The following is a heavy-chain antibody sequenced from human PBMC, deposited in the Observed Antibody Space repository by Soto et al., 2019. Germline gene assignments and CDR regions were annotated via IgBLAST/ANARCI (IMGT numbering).Heavy chain of an antibody. CDR2: IYYSGRT. V-gene: IGHV4-59*01. D-gene: IGHD3-10*01. J-gene: IGHJ4*02. CDR1: GGSLSSYY. CDR3: ARDQHFYGSGSYYTIFDY. Sequence: QVQLQESGPGLVQPSETLSLTCTVSGGSLSSYYWPWIRQSPGKGLEWIGHIYYSGRTTYNHSLKSRLTISVDTSKSQFSLSLNSVTAADTAIYYCARDQHFYGSGSYYTIFDYWGQGTLVTVSS.